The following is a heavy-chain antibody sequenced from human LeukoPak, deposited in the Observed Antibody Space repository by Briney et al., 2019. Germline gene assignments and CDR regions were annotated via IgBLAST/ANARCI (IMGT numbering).Heavy chain of an antibody. D-gene: IGHD3-10*01. Sequence: GESLKISCKASGYSFTNYWIGWVRQMPGKGLEWMGIIYPGESDTRYSPSFQGQVTISADKSIGTAYLQRSSLQASDTAMYYCATYAGSSSKYFQDWGQGTLVTVSS. CDR2: IYPGESDT. CDR3: ATYAGSSSKYFQD. J-gene: IGHJ1*01. CDR1: GYSFTNYW. V-gene: IGHV5-51*01.